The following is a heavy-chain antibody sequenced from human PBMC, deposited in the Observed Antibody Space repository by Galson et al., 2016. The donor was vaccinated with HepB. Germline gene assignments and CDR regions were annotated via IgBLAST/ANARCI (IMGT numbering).Heavy chain of an antibody. CDR3: ARDSPINWFDP. CDR1: GASVADYY. CDR2: IYFDGST. Sequence: ETLSLTCTISGASVADYYWSWLRLSAGKGLEWLGRIYFDGSTASNPSLKSRLTLSVDRSKNQFSLILTSVTAADTALYFCARDSPINWFDPWGQGTLVTVSS. V-gene: IGHV4-4*07. J-gene: IGHJ5*02.